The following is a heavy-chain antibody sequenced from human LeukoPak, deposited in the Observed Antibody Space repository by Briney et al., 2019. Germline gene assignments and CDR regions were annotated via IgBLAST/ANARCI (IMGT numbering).Heavy chain of an antibody. Sequence: SETLSLTCTVSGGSISSSSYYWGWIRQPPGKGLEWIGSSYYSGSTYYNPSLKSRVTISVDTSKNQFSLKLSSVTAADTAVYYCARVGSCSGGSCYSIFDYWGQGTLVTVSS. J-gene: IGHJ4*02. V-gene: IGHV4-39*07. D-gene: IGHD2-15*01. CDR2: SYYSGST. CDR3: ARVGSCSGGSCYSIFDY. CDR1: GGSISSSSYY.